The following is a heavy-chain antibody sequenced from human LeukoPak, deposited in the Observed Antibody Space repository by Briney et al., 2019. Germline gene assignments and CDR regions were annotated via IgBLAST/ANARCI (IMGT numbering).Heavy chain of an antibody. V-gene: IGHV3-30*18. D-gene: IGHD3-3*01. CDR2: ISYDGSNK. Sequence: PGTSLRLSCAASGFTFSSHGMHWVRQAPGKGLEWVAVISYDGSNKYYADSVKGRFTISRDNSKNTLYLQMNSLRLEDTAVYYCAKDPGFWSGYSDYWGQGTLVTVSS. J-gene: IGHJ4*02. CDR1: GFTFSSHG. CDR3: AKDPGFWSGYSDY.